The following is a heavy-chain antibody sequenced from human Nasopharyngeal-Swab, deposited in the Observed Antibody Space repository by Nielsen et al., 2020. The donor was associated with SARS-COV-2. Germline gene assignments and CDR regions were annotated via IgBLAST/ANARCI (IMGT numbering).Heavy chain of an antibody. CDR1: GFSFNNHG. J-gene: IGHJ3*02. V-gene: IGHV3-33*01. Sequence: GESLKISCAASGFSFNNHGMHWVRQAPGKGLEWVAVIWSDGKTTRYADSVKGRLTISRDKSRNTLYLQMNNLRGDATAIYYCATELPYSGTNVFDIWGQGTMVTVSS. CDR3: ATELPYSGTNVFDI. D-gene: IGHD5-12*01. CDR2: IWSDGKTT.